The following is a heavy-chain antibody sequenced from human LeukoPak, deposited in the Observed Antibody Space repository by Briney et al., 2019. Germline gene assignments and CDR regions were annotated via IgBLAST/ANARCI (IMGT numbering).Heavy chain of an antibody. CDR2: IYPGDSDT. J-gene: IGHJ6*02. CDR3: ARHQGDPYYYYYYGMDV. V-gene: IGHV5-51*01. Sequence: GESLKISCKGSGYSFTSYWIGWVRQMPGKGLEWMGIIYPGDSDTRYSPSFQGQVTISADKSISTAYLQWSSLKASDTAMYYCARHQGDPYYYYYYGMDVWGQGTSVTVSS. D-gene: IGHD2-21*02. CDR1: GYSFTSYW.